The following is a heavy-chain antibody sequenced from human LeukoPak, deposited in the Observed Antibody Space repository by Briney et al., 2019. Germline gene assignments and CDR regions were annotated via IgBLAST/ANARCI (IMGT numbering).Heavy chain of an antibody. CDR1: GFSIGSSW. J-gene: IGHJ5*01. CDR3: ARDPAWGAIDS. D-gene: IGHD7-27*01. Sequence: GGSLRLSCAVSGFSIGSSWMSWVRQTPGKGLEWVADMNEDGSGTYYVDSVKGRFTVSRDNAQNSVYLQMNSLRVEDTGVYYCARDPAWGAIDSWGQGTLVTVSS. CDR2: MNEDGSGT. V-gene: IGHV3-7*01.